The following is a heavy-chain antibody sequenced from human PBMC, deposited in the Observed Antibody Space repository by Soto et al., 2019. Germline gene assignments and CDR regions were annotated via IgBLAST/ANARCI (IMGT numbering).Heavy chain of an antibody. D-gene: IGHD6-13*01. CDR1: GFTFSNYG. CDR3: ARVYSSWYSDY. CDR2: IWYDGSNK. Sequence: QVQLVESGGGVVQPGRSLRLSGAASGFTFSNYGMHWVRQAPGKGLEWVAVIWYDGSNKYYADSVKGRFTISRDNSKNTLYLQMNSLSAEDTAVYYCARVYSSWYSDYWGQGTLVTVSS. V-gene: IGHV3-33*01. J-gene: IGHJ4*02.